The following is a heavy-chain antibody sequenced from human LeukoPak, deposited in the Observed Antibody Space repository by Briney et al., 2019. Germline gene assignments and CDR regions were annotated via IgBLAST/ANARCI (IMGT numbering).Heavy chain of an antibody. CDR2: IYHSGST. V-gene: IGHV4-4*02. CDR1: GGSISSSNW. J-gene: IGHJ4*02. D-gene: IGHD3-9*01. CDR3: ARGSRLRYFDWLRRSCCSYYFDY. Sequence: KTSETLSLTCAVSGGSISSSNWWSWVRQPPGKGLEWIGEIYHSGSTNYNPSLKSRVTISVDKSKNQFSLKLSSVTAADTAVYYCARGSRLRYFDWLRRSCCSYYFDYWGQGTLVTVSS.